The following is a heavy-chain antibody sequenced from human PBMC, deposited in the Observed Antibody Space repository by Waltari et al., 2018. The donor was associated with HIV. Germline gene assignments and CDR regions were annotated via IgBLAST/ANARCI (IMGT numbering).Heavy chain of an antibody. J-gene: IGHJ6*02. CDR3: AKGGGGGFYWDGMDV. Sequence: QVHLQESGPGLVKPSETLSLTCTVSGGSISSFHYSWIRQPPGQGLEWIGFVYYTGNTNNTPSLKGRVPKSVNTPKNHCPRRLSSVPAADPAVYYCAKGGGGGFYWDGMDVWGQGTTVTVSS. CDR1: GGSISSFH. D-gene: IGHD2-15*01. V-gene: IGHV4-59*01. CDR2: VYYTGNT.